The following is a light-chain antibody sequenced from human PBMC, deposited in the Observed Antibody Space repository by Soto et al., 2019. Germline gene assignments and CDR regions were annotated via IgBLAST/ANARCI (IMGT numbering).Light chain of an antibody. V-gene: IGKV1-9*01. CDR1: QTISSW. J-gene: IGKJ3*01. Sequence: DIQMTQSPSTLSVSLGDRVTITCGASQTISSWLAWYQQKPGKAPKLLIYAASTLQSGVPSRFSGSGSGTDFTLTISSLQPEDFVTYYCQQLNSYPPAFGPGTKVDIK. CDR2: AAS. CDR3: QQLNSYPPA.